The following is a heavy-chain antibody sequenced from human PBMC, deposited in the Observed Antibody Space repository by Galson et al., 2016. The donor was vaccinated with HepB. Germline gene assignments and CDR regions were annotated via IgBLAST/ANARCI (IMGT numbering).Heavy chain of an antibody. Sequence: SLRLSCAASGLTFSRSWMSWVRQAPGKGLEWVANINNDGVEKNYAGSVKGRFTISRDNAKNSLYLQMDSLRVEDTGFYYCARGEKGYSEGASWGQGTLVTVSS. D-gene: IGHD3-22*01. CDR1: GLTFSRSW. CDR3: ARGEKGYSEGAS. CDR2: INNDGVEK. J-gene: IGHJ5*02. V-gene: IGHV3-7*01.